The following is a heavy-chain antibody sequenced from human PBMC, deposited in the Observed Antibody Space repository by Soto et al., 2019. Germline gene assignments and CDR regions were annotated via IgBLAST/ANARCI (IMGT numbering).Heavy chain of an antibody. D-gene: IGHD3-22*01. J-gene: IGHJ4*02. CDR1: GYTFTSYG. V-gene: IGHV1-18*01. CDR3: ARSRANYYDSRGYYYSTFDY. Sequence: GASVKVSCKASGYTFTSYGISWVRQAPGQGLEWMGWISAYNGNTKYAQKLQGRVTMTTDTSTSTAYMELSSLRSEDTAVYYCARSRANYYDSRGYYYSTFDYWGQGTLVTVSS. CDR2: ISAYNGNT.